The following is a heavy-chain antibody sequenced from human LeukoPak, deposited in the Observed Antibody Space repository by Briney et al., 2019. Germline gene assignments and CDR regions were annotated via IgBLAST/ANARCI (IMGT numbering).Heavy chain of an antibody. CDR3: ARDKGPHYFDQ. J-gene: IGHJ4*02. CDR1: GFTFSSYG. Sequence: PWGSLRLSCAASGFTFSSYGMHWVRQAPGKGLEWVAVIWNDGSQKYYADSVKGRFTISRDNSKNTLYLQMNSLRAEDTAVYYCARDKGPHYFDQWGQGTLLTVSS. V-gene: IGHV3-33*01. CDR2: IWNDGSQK.